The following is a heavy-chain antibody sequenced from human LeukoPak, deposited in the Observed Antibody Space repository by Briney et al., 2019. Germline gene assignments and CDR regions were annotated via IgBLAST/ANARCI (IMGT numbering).Heavy chain of an antibody. CDR1: GGSFSGYY. V-gene: IGHV4-34*01. CDR3: ARHLEPPRYYGSGSPPKGYYYMDV. Sequence: PSETLSLTCAVYGGSFSGYYWSWIRQPPGKGLEWIGEINHSGSTNYNPSLKSRVTISVDTSKNQFSLKLSSVTAADTAVYYCARHLEPPRYYGSGSPPKGYYYMDVWGKGTTVTISS. J-gene: IGHJ6*03. CDR2: INHSGST. D-gene: IGHD3-10*01.